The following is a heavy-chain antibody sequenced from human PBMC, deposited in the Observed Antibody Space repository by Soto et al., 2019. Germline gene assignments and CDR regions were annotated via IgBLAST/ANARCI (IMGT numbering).Heavy chain of an antibody. J-gene: IGHJ4*02. Sequence: QLQLQESGPGLVKPSETLSLTCTVSGGSISSSSYYWGWIRQPPGKGLEWIGSIYYSGSTYYNPSLKSRVTISVDTSKNQFSLKLSSVTAADTAVYYCARRPRSWPFDYWGQGTLVTVSS. CDR1: GGSISSSSYY. V-gene: IGHV4-39*01. D-gene: IGHD6-13*01. CDR2: IYYSGST. CDR3: ARRPRSWPFDY.